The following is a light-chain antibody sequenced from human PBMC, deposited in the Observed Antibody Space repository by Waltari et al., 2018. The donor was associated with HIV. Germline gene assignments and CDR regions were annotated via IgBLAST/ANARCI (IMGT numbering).Light chain of an antibody. CDR2: EVN. CDR3: SSYTSGSTI. V-gene: IGLV2-14*01. Sequence: QSALTQPASVSVSPGQSITISCSGASSDIAEYHYVSWYQQQRGKAPKLMIFEVNKRPSGVSNRFSASKSGYTASLTISGLQAEDEADYYCSSYTSGSTIFGGGTKLTVL. J-gene: IGLJ2*01. CDR1: SSDIAEYHY.